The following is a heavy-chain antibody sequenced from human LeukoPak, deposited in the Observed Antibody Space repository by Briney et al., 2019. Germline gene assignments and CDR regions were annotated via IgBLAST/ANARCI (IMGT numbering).Heavy chain of an antibody. J-gene: IGHJ4*02. D-gene: IGHD3-22*01. Sequence: SETLSLTCTVSGGSISSNYWSWIRQPPGKGLEWVGYISYSGITSYNPSLKSRVTMSVDTSKNQFSLKLTSVIAADTAVYYCARYYYDSSVYYYYLDYRGQGTLVTVSS. CDR1: GGSISSNY. V-gene: IGHV4-59*01. CDR3: ARYYYDSSVYYYYLDY. CDR2: ISYSGIT.